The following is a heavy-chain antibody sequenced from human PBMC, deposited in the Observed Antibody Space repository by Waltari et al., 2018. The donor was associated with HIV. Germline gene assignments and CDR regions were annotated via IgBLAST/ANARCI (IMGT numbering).Heavy chain of an antibody. D-gene: IGHD5-12*01. CDR1: GGSFSGYY. CDR3: ARGLRGYSGYVPLDY. V-gene: IGHV4-34*01. Sequence: QVQLQQWGAGLLKPSETLSLTCAVYGGSFSGYYWSWIRQPPGKGLEWNGEINHSGSTNYNPSLKRRVTISVDTSKNQFSLKLSSVTAADTAVYYCARGLRGYSGYVPLDYWGQGTLVTVSS. CDR2: INHSGST. J-gene: IGHJ4*02.